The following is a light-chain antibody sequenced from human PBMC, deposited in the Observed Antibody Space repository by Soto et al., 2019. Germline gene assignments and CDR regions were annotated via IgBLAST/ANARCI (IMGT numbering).Light chain of an antibody. CDR2: FGS. Sequence: DIVVTQSPLSLRVTPGEPASISCRSSQSLLHGNGFNYLGWYLQKPGQSPQLLIYFGSNRASVVPDMFSGSGSGTDFTLTISRVEAEDVGVYYCMQALQSPRTFGGGTNVEVK. J-gene: IGKJ4*01. CDR3: MQALQSPRT. V-gene: IGKV2-28*01. CDR1: QSLLHGNGFNY.